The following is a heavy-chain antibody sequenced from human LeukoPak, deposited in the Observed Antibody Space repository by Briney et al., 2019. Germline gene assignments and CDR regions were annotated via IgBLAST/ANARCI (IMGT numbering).Heavy chain of an antibody. Sequence: GGSLRLSCAASGFTFSSFGMHWVRQGPGKGLEWVAFIRYDGSNKYYAASVKGRFTISRDNSKNTLYLQMNSLRDEDTAVYYCVSHQHGYSAYGDTYDYMDVWGKGTTVTISS. D-gene: IGHD5-12*01. CDR2: IRYDGSNK. CDR1: GFTFSSFG. V-gene: IGHV3-30*02. CDR3: VSHQHGYSAYGDTYDYMDV. J-gene: IGHJ6*03.